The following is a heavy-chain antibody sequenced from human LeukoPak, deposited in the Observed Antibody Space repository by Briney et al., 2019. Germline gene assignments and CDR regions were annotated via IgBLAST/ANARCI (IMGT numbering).Heavy chain of an antibody. D-gene: IGHD5-24*01. CDR3: ARGDGYNDAEYLQH. CDR1: GLTFSSYG. V-gene: IGHV3-33*01. CDR2: IWYDGSNK. J-gene: IGHJ1*01. Sequence: PGRSMRLSCAASGLTFSSYGMHWDSQAPGKGMEWKAVIWYDGSNKDYGDSVKGRFTISRDNSKKTLYLQMNSLRVEDTAVYYCARGDGYNDAEYLQHWGQGTLVTVS.